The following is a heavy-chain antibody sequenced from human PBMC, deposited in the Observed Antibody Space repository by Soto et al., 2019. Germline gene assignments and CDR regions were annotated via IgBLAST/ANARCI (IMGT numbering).Heavy chain of an antibody. J-gene: IGHJ4*02. Sequence: PGRSLRLSCTASGFIFRDYAMTWVRQAPGKGLEWVSGLSGSGGGSYYADSVKGRFTVSRDNSRNTLYLQMNSLRAEDTAVYYCARGLYSGWHYFDYWGQGTLVTVSS. CDR3: ARGLYSGWHYFDY. CDR1: GFIFRDYA. CDR2: LSGSGGGS. V-gene: IGHV3-23*01. D-gene: IGHD5-12*01.